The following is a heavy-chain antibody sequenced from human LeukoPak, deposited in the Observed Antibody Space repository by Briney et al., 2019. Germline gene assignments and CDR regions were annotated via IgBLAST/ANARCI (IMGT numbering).Heavy chain of an antibody. CDR3: TSDHGWELHDY. CDR2: IKSEIHGGTT. J-gene: IGHJ4*02. D-gene: IGHD1-26*01. Sequence: PGGSLRLSCAASGFTFTNAGMSWARQVPGKGLEWVGRIKSEIHGGTTDYAAPVKGRFTISRDDSKNTLYLQMNSLKIEDTAVYYCTSDHGWELHDYWGQGTLVTVSS. CDR1: GFTFTNAG. V-gene: IGHV3-15*01.